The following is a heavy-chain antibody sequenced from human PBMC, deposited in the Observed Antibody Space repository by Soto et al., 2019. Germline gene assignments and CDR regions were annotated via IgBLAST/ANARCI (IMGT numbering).Heavy chain of an antibody. CDR1: GFTFSSYA. CDR2: ISYDGSNK. D-gene: IGHD5-18*01. J-gene: IGHJ4*02. Sequence: QVQLVESGGGVVQPGRSLRLSCAASGFTFSSYAMHWVRQAPGKGLEWVAVISYDGSNKYYADSVKGRFTISRDNSKNRLYLQMNSLRAGEPALYYCAGDRNSYGLGGGAFDYWGQGTLVTVSS. V-gene: IGHV3-30-3*01. CDR3: AGDRNSYGLGGGAFDY.